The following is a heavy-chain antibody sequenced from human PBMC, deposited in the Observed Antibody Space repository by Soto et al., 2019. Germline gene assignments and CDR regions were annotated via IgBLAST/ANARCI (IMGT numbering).Heavy chain of an antibody. V-gene: IGHV6-1*01. CDR2: TYYRSKWYS. J-gene: IGHJ5*02. CDR3: ARGPAALDP. Sequence: WHTLSLTFARSADSVSINSAAWNWIRQSPSRGLEWLGRTYYRSKWYSYYAVSVKSRLTIKPDTSKNQFSLQLISVTPEDTAVYYCARGPAALDPWGQGTLVPVSS. CDR1: ADSVSINSAA. D-gene: IGHD6-25*01.